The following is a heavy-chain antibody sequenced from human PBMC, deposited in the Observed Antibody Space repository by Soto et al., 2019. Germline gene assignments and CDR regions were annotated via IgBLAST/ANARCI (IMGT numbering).Heavy chain of an antibody. CDR3: AKDPVEHSYGNLFDY. D-gene: IGHD5-18*01. Sequence: PGGSLRLSCAASGFTFSYYAMSWVRQAPGKGLEWVSSIGGSGSTTYYADSVKGRFTISRDNSRNTFYLQMNSLRAEDTAIYYCAKDPVEHSYGNLFDYWGQGTLVTVSS. CDR2: IGGSGSTT. CDR1: GFTFSYYA. V-gene: IGHV3-23*01. J-gene: IGHJ4*02.